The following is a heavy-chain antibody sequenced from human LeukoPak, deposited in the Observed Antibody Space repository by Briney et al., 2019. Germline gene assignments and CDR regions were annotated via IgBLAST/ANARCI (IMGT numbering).Heavy chain of an antibody. V-gene: IGHV4-39*01. CDR3: ARALPPWELQSLDY. Sequence: SFYYSGSTYYNPSLKSRVTISVDTSKNQFSLKLSSVTAADSAVYYCARALPPWELQSLDYWGQGTLVTVSS. J-gene: IGHJ4*02. CDR2: FYYSGST. D-gene: IGHD1-26*01.